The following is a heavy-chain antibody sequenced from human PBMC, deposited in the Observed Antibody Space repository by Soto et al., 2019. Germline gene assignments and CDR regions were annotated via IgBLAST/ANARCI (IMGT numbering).Heavy chain of an antibody. V-gene: IGHV4-59*01. CDR3: ARAEWPTGDSHYYYSGMDV. J-gene: IGHJ6*02. Sequence: SETLSLTCTVSGGSISSYYWSWIRQPPGKGLEWIGYIYYSGSTNYNPSLKSRVTISVDTSKNQFSLKLSSVTAADTAVYYCARAEWPTGDSHYYYSGMDVWGQGTTVTVSS. CDR1: GGSISSYY. CDR2: IYYSGST. D-gene: IGHD3-3*01.